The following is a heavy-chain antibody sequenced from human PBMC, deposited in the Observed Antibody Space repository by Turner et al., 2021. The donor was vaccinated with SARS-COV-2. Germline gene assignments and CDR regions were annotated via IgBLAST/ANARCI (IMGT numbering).Heavy chain of an antibody. Sequence: QVQLVQSGAEVKKPGASVKVSCKISGYTLTELSMYWVRQAPGKGLECMGGFDPEDGETIYAQNFQGRVTMTEDTSTDTAYMGLSSLGSEDAAVYFCATGYQLRVNWFDPWGQGTLVTVSS. V-gene: IGHV1-24*01. CDR3: ATGYQLRVNWFDP. D-gene: IGHD2-2*01. CDR2: FDPEDGET. J-gene: IGHJ5*02. CDR1: GYTLTELS.